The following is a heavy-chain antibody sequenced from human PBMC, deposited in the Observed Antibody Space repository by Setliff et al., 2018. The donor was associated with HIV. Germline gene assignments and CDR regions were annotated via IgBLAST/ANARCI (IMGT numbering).Heavy chain of an antibody. CDR1: GYPFTSYG. V-gene: IGHV1-18*01. CDR3: ARMQAYYNFWRSTYYFDY. Sequence: ASVKVSCKASGYPFTSYGICWVRQAPGHGLEWMGYISPYNGDAYYAEKFQGRVIMTTDTSTTAVSMELTNLRSDDTAVYFCARMQAYYNFWRSTYYFDYWGQGTPVTVSS. D-gene: IGHD3-3*01. CDR2: ISPYNGDA. J-gene: IGHJ4*02.